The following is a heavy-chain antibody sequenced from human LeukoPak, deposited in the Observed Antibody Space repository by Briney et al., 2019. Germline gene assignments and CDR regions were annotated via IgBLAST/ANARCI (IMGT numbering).Heavy chain of an antibody. CDR3: AREFGVGATSDY. Sequence: GASVKVSCKSSGYTFTGYYMHWVRQAPGQGLEWMGWINPNSGGTNYAQKFQGRVTMTRDTSISTAYMELSRLRSDDTAVYYCAREFGVGATSDYWGQGTLVTVSS. D-gene: IGHD1-26*01. V-gene: IGHV1-2*02. CDR1: GYTFTGYY. J-gene: IGHJ4*02. CDR2: INPNSGGT.